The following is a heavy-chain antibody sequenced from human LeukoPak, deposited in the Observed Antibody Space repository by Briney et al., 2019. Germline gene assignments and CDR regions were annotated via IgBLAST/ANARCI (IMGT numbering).Heavy chain of an antibody. CDR1: GFTFGDYA. CDR3: AKDLGTIHGVDAFDI. Sequence: GRSLRLSCGSSGFTFGDYAMHWVRQAPGKGLEWVSGISWNSGSIGYADSVKGRFTISRDNAKNSLYLQMNSLRDEDMALYYCAKDLGTIHGVDAFDIWGQGTMVTVSS. D-gene: IGHD1-7*01. V-gene: IGHV3-9*03. CDR2: ISWNSGSI. J-gene: IGHJ3*02.